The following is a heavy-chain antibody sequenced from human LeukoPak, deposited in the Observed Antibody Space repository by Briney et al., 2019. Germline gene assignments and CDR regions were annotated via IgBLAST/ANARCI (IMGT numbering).Heavy chain of an antibody. CDR3: ARDPGTSHLAWDF. D-gene: IGHD2-2*01. CDR1: RGSLSGSY. J-gene: IGHJ4*02. CDR2: MNQSGST. V-gene: IGHV4-34*01. Sequence: SETLSLTCAVHRGSLSGSYWSWIRQTPEKGLEWIGEMNQSGSTNYNPSLKSRVTISIDTSANQFSLKLNSVTAADTAVYYCARDPGTSHLAWDFWGQGALVTVSS.